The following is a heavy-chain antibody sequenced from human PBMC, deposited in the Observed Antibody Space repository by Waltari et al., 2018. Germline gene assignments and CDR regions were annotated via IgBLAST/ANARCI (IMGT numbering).Heavy chain of an antibody. V-gene: IGHV4-38-2*01. Sequence: QVQLQESGPGLVKPSETLSLTCAVSGYSISSGYYWGWIRQPPGKGLEWIGSIYHSGSTYYNPSLKSRVTISVDTSKNQFSLKLSSVTAADTAVYYCARPHYYDSSGYYDDAFDIWGQGTMVTVSS. CDR2: IYHSGST. CDR1: GYSISSGYY. CDR3: ARPHYYDSSGYYDDAFDI. D-gene: IGHD3-22*01. J-gene: IGHJ3*02.